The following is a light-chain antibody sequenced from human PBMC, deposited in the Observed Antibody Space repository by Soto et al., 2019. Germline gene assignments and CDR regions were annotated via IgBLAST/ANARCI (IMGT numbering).Light chain of an antibody. CDR3: QQYGSSPRT. CDR2: GAS. V-gene: IGKV3-20*01. J-gene: IGKJ1*01. CDR1: QSVSSSH. Sequence: ESVLTQSPCTLSLSPGERASRCCRASQSVSSSHLAWYQQKPGQAPRLLISGASSRATGIPDRFTGSGSGTDFTLTISRLEPEDFAVYYCQQYGSSPRTFSQGTKVDTK.